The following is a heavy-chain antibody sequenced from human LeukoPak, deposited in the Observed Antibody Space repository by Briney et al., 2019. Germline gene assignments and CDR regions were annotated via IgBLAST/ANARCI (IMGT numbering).Heavy chain of an antibody. CDR3: ARASGSRLRPSSGLQPFDL. CDR2: SNPNRGGT. J-gene: IGHJ2*01. Sequence: ASVKVSCKASGYTFTRYYMHWVRQAPGQRLEWMGWSNPNRGGTNYAQKFQGRVTMTRDTSISTAYMELSRLRSDDTAVYYCARASGSRLRPSSGLQPFDLWRRGTLVTVSS. CDR1: GYTFTRYY. D-gene: IGHD3-22*01. V-gene: IGHV1-2*02.